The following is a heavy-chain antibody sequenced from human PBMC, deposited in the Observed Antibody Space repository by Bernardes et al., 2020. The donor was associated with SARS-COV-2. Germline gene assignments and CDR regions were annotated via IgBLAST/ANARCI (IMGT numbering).Heavy chain of an antibody. Sequence: GGSLRLSCAASGFTFSSYAMTWVRQAPGKGLEWVSAISGSGTSTYYADSVKGRFTISRDNSKNTLYLQMNSLRAEDTAVYYCAKDLGVTMIVVATWPNWGQGTLVTVSS. D-gene: IGHD3-22*01. CDR3: AKDLGVTMIVVATWPN. CDR1: GFTFSSYA. CDR2: ISGSGTST. J-gene: IGHJ4*02. V-gene: IGHV3-23*01.